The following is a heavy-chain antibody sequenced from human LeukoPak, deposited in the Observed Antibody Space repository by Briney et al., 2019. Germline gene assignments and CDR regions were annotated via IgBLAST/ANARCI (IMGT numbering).Heavy chain of an antibody. CDR1: GRTFSSYA. CDR3: AISSSVRLIDY. D-gene: IGHD6-6*01. Sequence: ASVKVSCKASGRTFSSYAISWVRQAAGQGLEWMGRIIPILGTANYAQKFQGRVTITTDESTSTAYMELSSLISEDTAVYYCAISSSVRLIDYWGQGTLVTVSS. CDR2: IIPILGTA. J-gene: IGHJ4*02. V-gene: IGHV1-69*05.